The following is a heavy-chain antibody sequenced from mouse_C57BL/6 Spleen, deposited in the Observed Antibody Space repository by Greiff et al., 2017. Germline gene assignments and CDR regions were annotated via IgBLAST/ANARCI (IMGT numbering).Heavy chain of an antibody. CDR3: ARYGSSCYAMDY. CDR1: GYAFSSSW. J-gene: IGHJ4*01. Sequence: QVHVKQSGPELVKPGASVKISCKASGYAFSSSWMNWVKQRPGKGLEWIGRIYPGDGDTNYNGKFKGKATLTADKSSSTAYMQLSSLTSEDSAVYFCARYGSSCYAMDYWGQGTSVTVSS. CDR2: IYPGDGDT. V-gene: IGHV1-82*01. D-gene: IGHD1-1*01.